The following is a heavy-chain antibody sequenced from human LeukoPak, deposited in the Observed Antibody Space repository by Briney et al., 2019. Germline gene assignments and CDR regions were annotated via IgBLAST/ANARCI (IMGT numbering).Heavy chain of an antibody. Sequence: GSLRLSCAASGFTFSSYAMSWVRQAPGKGLGWVSAIRGSGGSTYYADSVKGRFTISRDNSKNTLYLQMNSLRAEDTAVYYCAKDFTSSRYCSGGSCFPYFDYWGQGTLVTVSS. CDR1: GFTFSSYA. D-gene: IGHD2-15*01. CDR2: IRGSGGST. J-gene: IGHJ4*02. CDR3: AKDFTSSRYCSGGSCFPYFDY. V-gene: IGHV3-23*01.